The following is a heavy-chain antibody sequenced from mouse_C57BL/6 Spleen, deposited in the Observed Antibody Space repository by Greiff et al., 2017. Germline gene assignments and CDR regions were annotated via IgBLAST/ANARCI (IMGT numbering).Heavy chain of an antibody. CDR3: ARSAYYRKEGYDFDY. J-gene: IGHJ2*01. Sequence: VQLQQSGAELARPGASVKLSCKASGYTFTSYGISWVKQRTGQGLEWIGEIYPRSGNTYYNEKFKGKATLTADKSSSTAYMELRSLTSEDSAVYFCARSAYYRKEGYDFDYWGQGTTLTVSS. CDR1: GYTFTSYG. D-gene: IGHD2-14*01. V-gene: IGHV1-81*01. CDR2: IYPRSGNT.